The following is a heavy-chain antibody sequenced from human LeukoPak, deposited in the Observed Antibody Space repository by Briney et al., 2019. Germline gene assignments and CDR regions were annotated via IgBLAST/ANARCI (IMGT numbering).Heavy chain of an antibody. D-gene: IGHD2-15*01. CDR2: IYYSGST. CDR3: ARERITDYYYYMDV. CDR1: GGSISSYY. V-gene: IGHV4-59*12. Sequence: PSETLSLTCTVSGGSISSYYWSWIRQPPGKGLEWIGYIYYSGSTSYNPSLKSRVTISVDTSKNQFSLKLSSVTAADTAVYYCARERITDYYYYMDVWGKGTTVTISS. J-gene: IGHJ6*03.